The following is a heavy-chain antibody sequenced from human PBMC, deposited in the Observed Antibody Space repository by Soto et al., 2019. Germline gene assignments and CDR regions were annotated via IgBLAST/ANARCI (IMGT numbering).Heavy chain of an antibody. CDR1: GDSVSSNTAA. CDR2: TYYRSNWRH. CDR3: ARGVAGSGFDL. Sequence: SQTLSLTCAISGDSVSSNTAAWNWIRSSPSRGLEWLGRTYYRSNWRHDYAVSVKSRITVNPDTSKDHFSLQLNSVTPDDTAVYYCARGVAGSGFDLWGQGTLVTVSS. V-gene: IGHV6-1*01. D-gene: IGHD6-19*01. J-gene: IGHJ4*02.